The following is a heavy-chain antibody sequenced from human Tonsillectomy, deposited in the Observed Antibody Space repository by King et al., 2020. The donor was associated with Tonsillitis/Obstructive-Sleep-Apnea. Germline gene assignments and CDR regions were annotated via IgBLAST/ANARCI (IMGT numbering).Heavy chain of an antibody. CDR3: ARLTYYYGSGSFPYYYYYMDV. V-gene: IGHV4-59*08. J-gene: IGHJ6*03. Sequence: QLQESGPGLVKPSETLSLTCTVSGGSISSYYWSWIRQPPGKGLEWIGYNYYSGSTNYNPSLKSRLTISADTSKNQFSLKPSSVTAAATAVYYCARLTYYYGSGSFPYYYYYMDVWGKGTTVTVSS. D-gene: IGHD3-10*01. CDR1: GGSISSYY. CDR2: NYYSGST.